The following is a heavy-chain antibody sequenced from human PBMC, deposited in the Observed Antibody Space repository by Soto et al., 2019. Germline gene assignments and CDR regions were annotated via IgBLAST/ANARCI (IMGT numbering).Heavy chain of an antibody. CDR2: VHFRGST. V-gene: IGHV4-39*01. D-gene: IGHD5-18*01. CDR1: GCSIISNSYF. J-gene: IGHJ5*02. Sequence: PSETLSLTCTVSGCSIISNSYFWDWIRQSPGKGLEWIGSVHFRGSTYYNPSLKSRVTISVDTSKNQFSLKLTSVTAADRAVYYCARRGPNNSYGYDHRLDPWGQGTLVTVSS. CDR3: ARRGPNNSYGYDHRLDP.